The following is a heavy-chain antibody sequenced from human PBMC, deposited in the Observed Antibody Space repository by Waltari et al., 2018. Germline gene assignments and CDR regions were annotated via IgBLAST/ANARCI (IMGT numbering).Heavy chain of an antibody. CDR1: GYSISSGYY. CDR2: IYHSGST. J-gene: IGHJ4*02. Sequence: QVQLQESGPGLVKPSETLSLTCTVSGYSISSGYYWGWIRQPPGKGLEWIGSIYHSGSTYYNPSLKSRVTISVDTSKNQFSLKLSSVTAADTAVYYCARAGPLGYCSSTSCWGLYYFDYWGQGTLVTVSS. D-gene: IGHD2-2*01. V-gene: IGHV4-38-2*02. CDR3: ARAGPLGYCSSTSCWGLYYFDY.